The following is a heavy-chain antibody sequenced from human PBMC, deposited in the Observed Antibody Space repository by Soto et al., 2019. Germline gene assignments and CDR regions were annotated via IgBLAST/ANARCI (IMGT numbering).Heavy chain of an antibody. Sequence: AQLVESGGGLVQPGGSLRLSCAASGFTFSRYTMHWVRQAPGRGLEWVSSITDSGTIIYYADSVKGRFTISRENDKNSLYLQMERTRDEDTDLYYCARDGYSTSPDAPWFGPWGQGDRVT. V-gene: IGHV3-48*02. CDR3: ARDGYSTSPDAPWFGP. J-gene: IGHJ5*02. D-gene: IGHD2-2*01. CDR1: GFTFSRYT. CDR2: ITDSGTII.